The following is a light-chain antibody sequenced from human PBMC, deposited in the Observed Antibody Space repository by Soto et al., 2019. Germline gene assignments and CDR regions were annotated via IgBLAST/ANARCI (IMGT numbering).Light chain of an antibody. Sequence: DIVVAKSLCTLPFSPGERVTLSCRASQSVTSNYLAWYQQKPGQAPRLLIYGASSRATGIPDRFSGSGSGTDFTLTISRLEPEDFAVYYCQLYGRSSPDFGGGTKV. J-gene: IGKJ4*01. CDR1: QSVTSNY. CDR3: QLYGRSSPD. V-gene: IGKV3-20*01. CDR2: GAS.